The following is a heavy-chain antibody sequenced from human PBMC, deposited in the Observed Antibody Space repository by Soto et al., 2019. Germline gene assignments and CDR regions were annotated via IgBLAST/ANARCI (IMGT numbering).Heavy chain of an antibody. V-gene: IGHV3-53*01. D-gene: IGHD3-3*01. J-gene: IGHJ6*02. CDR3: ARELHDFWSGHNIWVARMDV. Sequence: GGSLRLSCAASGFTVSSNYMSWVRQAPGKGLEWVSVIYSGGSTYYADSVKGRFTISRDNSKNTLYLQMNSLRAEDTAVYYCARELHDFWSGHNIWVARMDVWGQGTTVTVSS. CDR2: IYSGGST. CDR1: GFTVSSNY.